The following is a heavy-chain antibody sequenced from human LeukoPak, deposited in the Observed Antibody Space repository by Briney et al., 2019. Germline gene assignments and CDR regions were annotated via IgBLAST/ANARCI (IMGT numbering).Heavy chain of an antibody. CDR3: ARGYSGSYWVFDY. CDR1: GFTFSSYG. D-gene: IGHD1-26*01. CDR2: ISSDGSKK. J-gene: IGHJ4*02. V-gene: IGHV3-30*03. Sequence: GGSLRLSCAASGFTFSSYGMHWVRQAPGKGLEWVAVISSDGSKKYYADSVKGRFTISRDNSKNTLYLQVNSLRAEDTAVYYCARGYSGSYWVFDYWGQGTLVTVSS.